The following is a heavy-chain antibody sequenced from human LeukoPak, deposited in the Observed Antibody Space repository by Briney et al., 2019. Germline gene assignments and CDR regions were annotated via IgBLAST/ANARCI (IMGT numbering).Heavy chain of an antibody. D-gene: IGHD3-22*01. J-gene: IGHJ6*02. Sequence: SQTLSLTCAISGDSVSNYNAVWNWLRQSPSRGLEWLGRTYDRSKWFYDYAVSVQSRIIVNPDISKHHFSLQLNSVTPEDTAVYYCARGPMMSGMDVWGQGPTVTVSS. CDR2: TYDRSKWFY. V-gene: IGHV6-1*01. CDR3: ARGPMMSGMDV. CDR1: GDSVSNYNAV.